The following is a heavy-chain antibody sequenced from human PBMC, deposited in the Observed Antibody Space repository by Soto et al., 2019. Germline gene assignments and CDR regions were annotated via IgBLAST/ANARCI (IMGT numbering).Heavy chain of an antibody. CDR1: GGSISSYY. CDR3: ARLTGYSGGGDWFDP. CDR2: IYYSGST. J-gene: IGHJ5*02. V-gene: IGHV4-59*08. D-gene: IGHD5-12*01. Sequence: SETLSLTCTVSGGSISSYYWSWIRQPPGKGLEWIGYIYYSGSTNYNPSLKSRVTISVDTSKNQFSLKLSSVTAADTAVYYCARLTGYSGGGDWFDPWGQGTLVTVSS.